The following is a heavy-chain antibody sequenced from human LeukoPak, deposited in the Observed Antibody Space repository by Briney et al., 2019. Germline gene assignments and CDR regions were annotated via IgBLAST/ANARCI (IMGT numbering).Heavy chain of an antibody. Sequence: QPGGSLLLSCAASGFLFNNHWMIWVRQAPGKGLGWVANINEAGSEKYYLDSVKGRFTVSRNNAENSLYLQMNSLRVEDTGVYYCARYNMDVWGQGTTVTASS. V-gene: IGHV3-7*01. CDR1: GFLFNNHW. CDR3: ARYNMDV. D-gene: IGHD1-1*01. CDR2: INEAGSEK. J-gene: IGHJ6*02.